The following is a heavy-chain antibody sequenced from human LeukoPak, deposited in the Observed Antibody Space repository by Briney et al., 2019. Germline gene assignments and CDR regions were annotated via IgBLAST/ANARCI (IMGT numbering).Heavy chain of an antibody. CDR1: GFTFSSYA. J-gene: IGHJ6*03. V-gene: IGHV3-23*01. CDR2: ISGSGGST. Sequence: PGGSLRLSCAASGFTFSSYAMSWVRQAPGKGLEWVSAISGSGGSTYYADSVKGRFTISRDNSKNTLYLQMNSLRAEDTAVYYCAKQIGHDCSSTSCYYYYYMDVWGKGTTVTVSS. D-gene: IGHD2-2*01. CDR3: AKQIGHDCSSTSCYYYYYMDV.